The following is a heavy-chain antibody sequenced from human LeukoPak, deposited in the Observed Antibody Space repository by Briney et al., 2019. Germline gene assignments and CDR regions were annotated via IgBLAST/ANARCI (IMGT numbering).Heavy chain of an antibody. CDR1: GYTFTSYD. D-gene: IGHD3-3*01. V-gene: IGHV1-8*01. J-gene: IGHJ5*02. Sequence: GASVKVSCKASGYTFTSYDINWVRQATGQGLEWMGWMNPNSGNTGYAQKFQGRVTMTRNTSISTAYMELSSLRSEDTAVYYCARGVGGSTYYDFWRPDNWFDPWGQGTLVTVSS. CDR2: MNPNSGNT. CDR3: ARGVGGSTYYDFWRPDNWFDP.